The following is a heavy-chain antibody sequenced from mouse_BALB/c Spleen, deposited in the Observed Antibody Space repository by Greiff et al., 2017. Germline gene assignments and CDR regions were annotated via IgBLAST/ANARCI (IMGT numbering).Heavy chain of an antibody. V-gene: IGHV3-8*02. CDR3: ARRGYGNYGWFAY. D-gene: IGHD2-10*02. Sequence: EVKLVESGPSLVKPSQTLSLTCSVTGDSITSGYWNWIRKFPGNKLEYMGYISYSGSTYYNPSLKSRISITRDTSKNQYYLQLNSVTTEDTATYYCARRGYGNYGWFAYWGQGTLVTVSA. CDR2: ISYSGST. CDR1: GDSITSGY. J-gene: IGHJ3*01.